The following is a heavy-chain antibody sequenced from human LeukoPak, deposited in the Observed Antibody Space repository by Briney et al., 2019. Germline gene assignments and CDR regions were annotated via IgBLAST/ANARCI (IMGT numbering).Heavy chain of an antibody. Sequence: GGSLRLSCAASGFTFSSYAMSWVRQAPGKGLEWVSAISGSGGSTYYADSAKGRFTISRDNSKNTLYLQMNSLRAEDTAVYYCAGHYYGSGSYYLDDWFDPWGQGTLVTVSS. CDR3: AGHYYGSGSYYLDDWFDP. V-gene: IGHV3-23*01. CDR1: GFTFSSYA. CDR2: ISGSGGST. J-gene: IGHJ5*02. D-gene: IGHD3-10*01.